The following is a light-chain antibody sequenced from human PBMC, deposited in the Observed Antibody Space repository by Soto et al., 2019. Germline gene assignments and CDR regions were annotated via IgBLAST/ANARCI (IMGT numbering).Light chain of an antibody. V-gene: IGLV2-8*01. CDR2: DVN. CDR3: SSYTGTNVI. J-gene: IGLJ2*01. Sequence: QSVLPQPPSASGSPGQSVTISCTGTLSDVGGQNLVSWYRQDPGKAPKLIIYDVNQRPSGVPDRFSGSKSGSTASLTVSGLQAEDEANYYCSSYTGTNVIFGGGTKLTVL. CDR1: LSDVGGQNL.